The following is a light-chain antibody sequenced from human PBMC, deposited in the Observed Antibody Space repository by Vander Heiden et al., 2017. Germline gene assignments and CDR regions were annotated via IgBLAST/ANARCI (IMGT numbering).Light chain of an antibody. Sequence: EIVTTHTPPSLSVTPGQPASISCKSSQSLLHSNGKTYFYWYLQKPGQRPQPLISEVSNRFAGVPDRFSGSGSGTDFTLKISRVETEDVGVYYCMQSTQLYTFGQGTKLEIK. CDR1: QSLLHSNGKTY. V-gene: IGKV2D-29*01. CDR3: MQSTQLYT. CDR2: EVS. J-gene: IGKJ2*01.